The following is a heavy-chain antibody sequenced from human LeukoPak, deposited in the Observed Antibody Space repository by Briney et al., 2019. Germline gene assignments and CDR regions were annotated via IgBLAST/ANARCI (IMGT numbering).Heavy chain of an antibody. J-gene: IGHJ4*02. D-gene: IGHD3-10*01. CDR1: RFTVSSNY. CDR3: ASALSDYYGSGSSDY. V-gene: IGHV3-66*02. Sequence: GGSLRLSCAASRFTVSSNYMSWVRQAPGKGLEWVSVIYSGGSTYYADSVKGRFTISRDNSKNTLYLQMNSLRAEDAAVYYCASALSDYYGSGSSDYWGQGTLVTVSS. CDR2: IYSGGST.